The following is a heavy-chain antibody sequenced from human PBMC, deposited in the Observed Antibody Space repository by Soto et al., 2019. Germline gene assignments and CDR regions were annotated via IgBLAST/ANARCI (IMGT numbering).Heavy chain of an antibody. CDR3: ARGPYGSGIRSPYYNYYMDV. D-gene: IGHD3-10*01. Sequence: QVQLQQWGAGLLKPSETLSLTCALYGGSFSGLYWSWIRQVPGKGLEWIGEINHSGGTNYNPSLNSRVTLTLDTSKAQFSLKLSAVTAADTAVYYWARGPYGSGIRSPYYNYYMDVWGKGTTVTVSS. CDR1: GGSFSGLY. V-gene: IGHV4-34*01. CDR2: INHSGGT. J-gene: IGHJ6*03.